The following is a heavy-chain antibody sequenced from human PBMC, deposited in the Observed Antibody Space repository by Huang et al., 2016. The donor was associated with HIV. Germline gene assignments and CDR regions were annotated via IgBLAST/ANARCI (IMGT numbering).Heavy chain of an antibody. D-gene: IGHD3-10*01. CDR3: ARAEGYCRDGSCYVYYFMDV. Sequence: QVHLEQWGAGLLQPSETLSLTCAVYGGSFNGYYWGWILQTPGQRLEWIGEINHRGSSKYNESLKNRVTISADTSKKQVSMSLQSVTAAETAVYYCARAEGYCRDGSCYVYYFMDVWGKGTTVTV. CDR2: INHRGSS. V-gene: IGHV4-34*01. CDR1: GGSFNGYY. J-gene: IGHJ6*03.